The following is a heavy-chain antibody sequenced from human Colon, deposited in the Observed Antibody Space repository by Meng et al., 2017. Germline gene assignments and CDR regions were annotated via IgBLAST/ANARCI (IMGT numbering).Heavy chain of an antibody. V-gene: IGHV2-5*01. CDR1: GFSLTTTGVG. CDR3: AHFLAPVGYFDY. D-gene: IGHD1-14*01. J-gene: IGHJ4*02. CDR2: IYWSGSQ. Sequence: QITLKESGPTLMKTTQTLTLTCTFSGFSLTTTGVGVGWIRQPPGKALEWLGLIYWSGSQRYTSSLKSRLSITKDTSKNQVVLTMTNMDPVDTATYYCAHFLAPVGYFDYWGQGALVTVSS.